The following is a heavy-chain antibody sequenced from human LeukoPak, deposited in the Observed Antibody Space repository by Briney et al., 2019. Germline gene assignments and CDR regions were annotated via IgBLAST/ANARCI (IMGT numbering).Heavy chain of an antibody. CDR3: AREDENYYGSGSYRYYGMDV. V-gene: IGHV1-2*02. Sequence: ASVKVSCKASGYTFTGYYMHWVRQAPGQGLEWMGWINPNSGGTNYAQKFQGRVTMTRDTSISTAYMELSRLRSDDTAVYYCAREDENYYGSGSYRYYGMDVWGQGTTVTVSS. J-gene: IGHJ6*02. D-gene: IGHD3-10*01. CDR1: GYTFTGYY. CDR2: INPNSGGT.